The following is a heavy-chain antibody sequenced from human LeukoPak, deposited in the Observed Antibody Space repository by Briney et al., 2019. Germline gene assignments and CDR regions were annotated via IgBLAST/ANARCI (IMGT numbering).Heavy chain of an antibody. CDR1: GFTFSSYS. Sequence: PGRSLRLSCAASGFTFSSYSMNWVRQAPGKGLEWVSSISSSSSYIYYADSVKGRFTISRDNAKNSLYLQMNSLRAEDTAVYYCARGSCSSTSCYGYWGQGTLVTVSS. D-gene: IGHD2-2*01. V-gene: IGHV3-21*01. CDR2: ISSSSSYI. J-gene: IGHJ4*02. CDR3: ARGSCSSTSCYGY.